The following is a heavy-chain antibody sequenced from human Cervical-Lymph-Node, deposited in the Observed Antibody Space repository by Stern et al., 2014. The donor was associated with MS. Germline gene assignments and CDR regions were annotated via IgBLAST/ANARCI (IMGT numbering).Heavy chain of an antibody. Sequence: DQLVESGAEVKKPGASVKVSCKASGYSFTNYDINWVRQAPGQGLEWMGWMNPNSGHTGLKPKFQGRVTMTRNTSMSTAYMQMSSLTSEDTAVYYCVREDRNFHYYGMDVWGQGTTLIVS. CDR2: MNPNSGHT. CDR1: GYSFTNYD. J-gene: IGHJ6*02. CDR3: VREDRNFHYYGMDV. D-gene: IGHD1-7*01. V-gene: IGHV1-8*01.